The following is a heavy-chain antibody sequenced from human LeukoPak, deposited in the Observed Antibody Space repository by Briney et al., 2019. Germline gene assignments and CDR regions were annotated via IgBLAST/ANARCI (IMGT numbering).Heavy chain of an antibody. CDR3: AKNPTHAAAGIYFDC. Sequence: PGGPLRLSCAASGFTFSSHAMSWVRQGPERGLEWVSTISGSGDSIYYADSVKGRFTISRDNSKNTLYLEVNSLRADDTAIYYCAKNPTHAAAGIYFDCWGQGTLVTVSS. J-gene: IGHJ4*02. CDR2: ISGSGDSI. V-gene: IGHV3-23*01. D-gene: IGHD6-13*01. CDR1: GFTFSSHA.